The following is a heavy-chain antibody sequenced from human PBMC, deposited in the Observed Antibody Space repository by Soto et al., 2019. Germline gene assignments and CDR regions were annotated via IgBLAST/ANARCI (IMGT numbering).Heavy chain of an antibody. CDR2: INPNSGGT. CDR1: GYTFTGYS. CDR3: ARGISIGSSRGIDY. D-gene: IGHD3-9*01. V-gene: IGHV1-2*04. Sequence: ASVKVSCKASGYTFTGYSMRWVRQAPGQGLEWMGWINPNSGGTNYAQKFQGWVTMTRDTSISTAYMELSRLRSDDTAVYYCARGISIGSSRGIDYWGQGTLVTVSS. J-gene: IGHJ4*02.